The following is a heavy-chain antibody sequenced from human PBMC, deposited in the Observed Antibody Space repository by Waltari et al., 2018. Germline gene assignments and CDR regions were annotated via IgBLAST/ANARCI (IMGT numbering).Heavy chain of an antibody. V-gene: IGHV1-69*01. CDR2: IIPIFGTA. Sequence: QVQLVQSGAEVKKPGSSVKVSCKASGGTFSSSAISWVRQAPGQGLGWMGGIIPIFGTANYAQKFQGRVTITADESTSTAYMELSSLRSEDTAVYYCARDRTTYYYDSSGKWGAFDIWGQGTMVTVSS. J-gene: IGHJ3*02. CDR3: ARDRTTYYYDSSGKWGAFDI. CDR1: GGTFSSSA. D-gene: IGHD3-22*01.